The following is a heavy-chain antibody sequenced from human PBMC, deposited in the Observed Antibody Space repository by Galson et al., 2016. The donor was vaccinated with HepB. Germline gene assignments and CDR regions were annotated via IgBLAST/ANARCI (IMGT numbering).Heavy chain of an antibody. J-gene: IGHJ4*02. Sequence: SLRLSCAASGFSFSTYAMSWVRQAPGKGLEWVAGINGRGDDTNYADSVKGRFTISRDNSKNTLFLQTNYLRGDDTALYYCVRRPGPLDYWGQGTLVTVSS. D-gene: IGHD3-10*01. V-gene: IGHV3-23*01. CDR3: VRRPGPLDY. CDR1: GFSFSTYA. CDR2: INGRGDDT.